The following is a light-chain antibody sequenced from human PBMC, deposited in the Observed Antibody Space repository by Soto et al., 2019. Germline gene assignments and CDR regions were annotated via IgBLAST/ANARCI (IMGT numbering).Light chain of an antibody. CDR3: HQYNTYST. CDR1: QNIRNW. Sequence: DIQITQYPSTLSSSVGDCVIITCRASQNIRNWLALYQQKQAKAPHPLIHDASTLKSRVPARFSGSGSGTEVTLTISSLQPDDFATHYSHQYNTYSTFGQGIRLQIK. V-gene: IGKV1-5*01. J-gene: IGKJ5*01. CDR2: DAS.